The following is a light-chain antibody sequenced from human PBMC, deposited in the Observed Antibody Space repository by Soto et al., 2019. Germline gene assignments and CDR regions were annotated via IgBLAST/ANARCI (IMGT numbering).Light chain of an antibody. CDR1: QDVSNS. CDR2: DAS. J-gene: IGKJ4*01. V-gene: IGKV1-33*01. CDR3: QQRNNRPLT. Sequence: DIQMTQSPSSLSASLGERVTITCQASQDVSNSLNWYQQKPGQAPKLLIYDASNMEAGVPARFSGSGSGTDFTLTISSLQPEDIAVYYCQQRNNRPLTFGAGTKVEVK.